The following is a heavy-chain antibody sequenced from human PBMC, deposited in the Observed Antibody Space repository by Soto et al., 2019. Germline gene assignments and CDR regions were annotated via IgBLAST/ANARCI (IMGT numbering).Heavy chain of an antibody. CDR1: GFSFASFA. J-gene: IGHJ4*02. CDR2: ISGSDGKT. CDR3: AKWSYLDY. D-gene: IGHD3-3*01. Sequence: DVRLAESGGGLVQPGGSLRLSCTTSGFSFASFAMTWVRQAPGKGLEWGATISGSDGKTYYADSVKGRFSIYRDTCRNTLYLQMNSLRADDTAIYYCAKWSYLDYWGQGTRVTVSS. V-gene: IGHV3-23*04.